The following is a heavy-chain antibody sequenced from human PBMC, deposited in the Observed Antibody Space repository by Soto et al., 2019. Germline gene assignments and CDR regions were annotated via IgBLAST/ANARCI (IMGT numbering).Heavy chain of an antibody. Sequence: GASVKVSCKASGYTFTSYAMHWVRQAPGQRIEWMGWINAGNGNTKYSLKSQGRVTITRDTSASTAYMELSSLRSEDTAVYYCARAPPLSQNWFAPGGRGPLVTVSS. J-gene: IGHJ5*02. CDR3: ARAPPLSQNWFAP. V-gene: IGHV1-3*01. CDR2: INAGNGNT. CDR1: GYTFTSYA.